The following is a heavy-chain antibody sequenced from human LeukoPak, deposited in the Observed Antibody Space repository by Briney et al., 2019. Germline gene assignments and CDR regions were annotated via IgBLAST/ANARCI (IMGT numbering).Heavy chain of an antibody. CDR2: ISAYNGNT. J-gene: IGHJ4*02. CDR3: ARGTYYYGSGRPFDY. D-gene: IGHD3-10*01. V-gene: IGHV1-18*01. Sequence: ASVKVSCKASGYTFTSYGISWVRQAPGQGLEWMGWISAYNGNTNYAQKLQGRVTMTTDTSTSTAYMELRSLRSDDTAVYYCARGTYYYGSGRPFDYWGQGTLVTVSS. CDR1: GYTFTSYG.